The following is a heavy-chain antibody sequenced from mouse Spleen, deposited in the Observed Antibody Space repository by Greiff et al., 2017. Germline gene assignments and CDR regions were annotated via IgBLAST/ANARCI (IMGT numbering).Heavy chain of an antibody. V-gene: IGHV1-74*01. CDR1: GYTFTSYW. CDR2: IHPSDSDT. CDR3: ATPIYYDYDWFAY. D-gene: IGHD2-4*01. J-gene: IGHJ3*01. Sequence: QVQLQQSGAELVKPGASVKVSCKASGYTFTSYWMHWVKQRPGQGLEWIGRIHPSDSDTNYNQKFKGKATLTVDKSSSTAYMQLSSLTSEDSAVYYCATPIYYDYDWFAYWGQGTLVTVSA.